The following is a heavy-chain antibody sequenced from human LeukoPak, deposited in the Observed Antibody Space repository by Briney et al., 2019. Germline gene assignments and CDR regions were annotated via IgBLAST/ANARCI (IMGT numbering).Heavy chain of an antibody. J-gene: IGHJ6*02. CDR1: GFTFSTYG. CDR3: AKHRGYSSSWFYYYGMDV. V-gene: IGHV3-23*01. Sequence: GGSLRLSCAASGFTFSTYGMSWVRQAPGKGLEWVSRITGSGGSTDYADSVKGRFTISRDNSKNTLYLQMNTLRVDDTAVYYCAKHRGYSSSWFYYYGMDVWGQGTTVTVSS. CDR2: ITGSGGST. D-gene: IGHD6-13*01.